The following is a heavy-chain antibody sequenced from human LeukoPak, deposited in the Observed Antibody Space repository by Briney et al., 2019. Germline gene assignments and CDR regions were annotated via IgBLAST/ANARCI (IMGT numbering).Heavy chain of an antibody. J-gene: IGHJ3*02. CDR3: ARDKSGLRRDAFDI. CDR1: GFTLSSFT. CDR2: ISSSSSYI. D-gene: IGHD5-12*01. Sequence: GGSLRLSCAASGFTLSSFTMNWVRQAPGKGLEWVSSISSSSSYIYYADSVKGRFTISRHNAKNSLYLQMNSLRAEDTAVYYCARDKSGLRRDAFDIWGQGTMVTVSS. V-gene: IGHV3-21*01.